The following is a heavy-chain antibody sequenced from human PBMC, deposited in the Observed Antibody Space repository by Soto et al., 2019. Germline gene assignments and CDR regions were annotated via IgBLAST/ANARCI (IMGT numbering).Heavy chain of an antibody. CDR2: ISGSGGST. CDR3: AKVGTRIRFLEWLSALDY. Sequence: GGSLRLSCAASGFTFSSYAMSWVRQAPGKGLEWVSAISGSGGSTYYADSVKGRFTISRDNSKNTLYLQMNSLRAEDTAVYYCAKVGTRIRFLEWLSALDYWGQGTLVTVSS. V-gene: IGHV3-23*01. J-gene: IGHJ4*02. D-gene: IGHD3-3*01. CDR1: GFTFSSYA.